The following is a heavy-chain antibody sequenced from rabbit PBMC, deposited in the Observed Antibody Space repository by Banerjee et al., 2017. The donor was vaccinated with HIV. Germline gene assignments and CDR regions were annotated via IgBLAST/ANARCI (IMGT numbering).Heavy chain of an antibody. CDR3: ARGASFDL. V-gene: IGHV1S45*01. Sequence: QEQLEESGGDLVRPEGSLTLTCTASGFSFSSGYWMCWVRQAPGKGLEWIGCIVIDTIGAYYASWAEGRFTISKTSSTTVTLQMTTLTAADTAIYFCARGASFDLWGPGTLVTVS. CDR1: GFSFSSGYW. J-gene: IGHJ4*01. CDR2: IVIDTIGA.